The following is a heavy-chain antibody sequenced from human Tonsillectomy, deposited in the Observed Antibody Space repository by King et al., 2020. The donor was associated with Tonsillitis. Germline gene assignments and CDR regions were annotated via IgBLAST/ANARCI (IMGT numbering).Heavy chain of an antibody. CDR3: ARDLVGYCSSTSCHRFDY. D-gene: IGHD2-2*01. J-gene: IGHJ4*02. Sequence: VQLVESGGGVVQPGRSLRLSCAASGFTFSSYGMHWVRQAPGKGLEWVAVIWYDGSNKYYADSVKGRFTISRDNSKNTLYLQMNSLRAEDTAVYYCARDLVGYCSSTSCHRFDYWGQGTLVTVSS. CDR1: GFTFSSYG. CDR2: IWYDGSNK. V-gene: IGHV3-33*01.